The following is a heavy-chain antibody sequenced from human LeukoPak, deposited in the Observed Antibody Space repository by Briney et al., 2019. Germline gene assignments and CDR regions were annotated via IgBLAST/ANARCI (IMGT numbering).Heavy chain of an antibody. Sequence: GASVKVSCKASGGTFSSYAISWVRQAPGQGLEWMGGIIPIFGTANYAQKFQGRVTITTDESTSTAYMELSSLRSEDTAVYYCARVDSSGYRDAFDIWGQGTMVTVSS. CDR3: ARVDSSGYRDAFDI. D-gene: IGHD3-22*01. CDR2: IIPIFGTA. V-gene: IGHV1-69*05. J-gene: IGHJ3*02. CDR1: GGTFSSYA.